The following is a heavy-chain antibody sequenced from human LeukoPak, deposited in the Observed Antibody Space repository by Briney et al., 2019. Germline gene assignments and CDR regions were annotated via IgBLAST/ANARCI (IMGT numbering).Heavy chain of an antibody. D-gene: IGHD3-3*01. CDR3: ARGLGITIFGVVPGLLRFDP. Sequence: PSETLSLTCTVSVGSISSSSYSWGWIRQPPGKGLEWIGSIYYSGSTYYNPSLKSRVTISVDTSKNQFSLKVRSVTAADTAVYYCARGLGITIFGVVPGLLRFDPWGQGTLVTVSS. CDR1: VGSISSSSYS. J-gene: IGHJ5*02. V-gene: IGHV4-39*01. CDR2: IYYSGST.